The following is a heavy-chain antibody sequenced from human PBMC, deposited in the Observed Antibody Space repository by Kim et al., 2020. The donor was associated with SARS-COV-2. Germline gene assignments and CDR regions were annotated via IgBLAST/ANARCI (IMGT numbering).Heavy chain of an antibody. J-gene: IGHJ4*02. D-gene: IGHD2-21*01. CDR2: VFHSGST. V-gene: IGHV4-59*13. CDR3: ARGHEGDNVGLDD. Sequence: SETLSLTCTVSGGSISSYYWNWIRQPPGKGLEWIGNVFHSGSTNYNPSLKSRVTIAVDTSNHQFSLQLSSVTAADTAVYYCARGHEGDNVGLDDWGQGIL. CDR1: GGSISSYY.